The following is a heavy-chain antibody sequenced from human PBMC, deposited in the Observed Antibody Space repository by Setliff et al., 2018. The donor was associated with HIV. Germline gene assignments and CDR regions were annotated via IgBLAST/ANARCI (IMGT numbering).Heavy chain of an antibody. CDR3: ARGFRSSGALYWYDP. V-gene: IGHV4-61*09. CDR1: GGSIRADGHC. Sequence: SETLSLTCSVSGGSIRADGHCWTWFRQPAGKGLEWIGHICSTGSISYNPSLKSRVTISEETSKNQVSLKLTSMTAPDAAVYYCARGFRSSGALYWYDPWGQGTLVTVSS. CDR2: ICSTGSI. J-gene: IGHJ5*02. D-gene: IGHD6-6*01.